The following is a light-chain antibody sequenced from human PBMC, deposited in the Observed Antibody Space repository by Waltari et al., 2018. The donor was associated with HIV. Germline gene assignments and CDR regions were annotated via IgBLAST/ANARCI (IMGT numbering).Light chain of an antibody. J-gene: IGLJ2*01. CDR1: PPPLANDY. CDR3: GTWDPRLSVGV. V-gene: IGLV1-51*01. Sequence: QSVLTQPPSVSAAPGQTVTISCSGTPPPLANDYVSWYQHVPGAAPKLLIYDNNKRPSGIPDRFSGSKSGTSATLDITGLQTGDEADYYCGTWDPRLSVGVFGGGTKLTVL. CDR2: DNN.